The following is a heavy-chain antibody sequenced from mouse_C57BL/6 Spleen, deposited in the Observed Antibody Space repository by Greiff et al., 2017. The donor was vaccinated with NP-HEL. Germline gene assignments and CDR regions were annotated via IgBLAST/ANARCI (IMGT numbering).Heavy chain of an antibody. V-gene: IGHV1-47*01. CDR1: GYTFTTYP. CDR2: FHPYNDDT. Sequence: QVQLKESGAELVKPGASVKMSCKASGYTFTTYPIEWMKQNHGKSLEWIGNFHPYNDDTKYNEKFKGKATLTVEKSSSTVYLELSRLTSDDSAVYYCARRDLAGAWFAYWGQGTLVTVSA. J-gene: IGHJ3*01. CDR3: ARRDLAGAWFAY.